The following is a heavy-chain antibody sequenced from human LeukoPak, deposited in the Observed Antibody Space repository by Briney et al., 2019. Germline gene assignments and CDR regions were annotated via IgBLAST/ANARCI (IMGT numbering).Heavy chain of an antibody. CDR1: GGSFSGYY. Sequence: SETLSLTCAVYGGSFSGYYWSWIRQPPGKGPEWIGEINHSGSTNYNPSLKSRVTISVDTSKNQFSLKLSSVTAADTAVYYCARGDAAVAGTFDYWGQGTLVTVSS. CDR2: INHSGST. CDR3: ARGDAAVAGTFDY. D-gene: IGHD6-19*01. J-gene: IGHJ4*02. V-gene: IGHV4-34*01.